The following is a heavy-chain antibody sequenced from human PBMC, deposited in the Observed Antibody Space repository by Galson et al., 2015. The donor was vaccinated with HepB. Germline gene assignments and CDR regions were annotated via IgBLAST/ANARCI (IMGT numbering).Heavy chain of an antibody. Sequence: SLRLSCAASGFTFSSYSMNWVRQAPGKGLEWVSSISSSSSYIYYADLVKGRFTISRDNAKNSLYLQMNSLRAEDTAVYYCARDRARDYYDSSGYYSGGAFDIWGQGTMVTVSS. V-gene: IGHV3-21*01. J-gene: IGHJ3*02. CDR3: ARDRARDYYDSSGYYSGGAFDI. CDR1: GFTFSSYS. D-gene: IGHD3-22*01. CDR2: ISSSSSYI.